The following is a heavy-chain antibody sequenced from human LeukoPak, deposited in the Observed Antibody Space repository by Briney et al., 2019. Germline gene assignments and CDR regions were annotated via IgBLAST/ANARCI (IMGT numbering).Heavy chain of an antibody. CDR3: AGSITMIVASDAFDI. J-gene: IGHJ3*02. CDR2: INPNSGGT. CDR1: GYTFTGYY. V-gene: IGHV1-2*02. D-gene: IGHD3-22*01. Sequence: ASVRVSCKASGYTFTGYYMHWVRQAPGQGLEWMGWINPNSGGTNYAQKFQGRVTMTRDTSISTAYMELSRLRSDDTAVYYCAGSITMIVASDAFDIWGQGTMVTVSS.